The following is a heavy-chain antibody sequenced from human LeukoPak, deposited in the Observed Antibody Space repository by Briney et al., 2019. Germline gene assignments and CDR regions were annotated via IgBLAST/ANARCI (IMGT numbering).Heavy chain of an antibody. Sequence: GGSLRLSCAASGFNFNTYAMSWVRQAAGKGLEWVSSTSSSGETTYYADSVKGRFTISRDNSRNTLYLQMNSLRAEDTAVYYCAKDRPNYYGTNGHYYRRDGDCWGQGTLVTVSS. CDR3: AKDRPNYYGTNGHYYRRDGDC. V-gene: IGHV3-23*01. CDR2: TSSSGETT. J-gene: IGHJ4*02. CDR1: GFNFNTYA. D-gene: IGHD3-22*01.